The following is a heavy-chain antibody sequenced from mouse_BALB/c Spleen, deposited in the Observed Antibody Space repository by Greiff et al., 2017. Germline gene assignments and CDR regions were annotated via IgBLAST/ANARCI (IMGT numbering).Heavy chain of an antibody. Sequence: DLVKPGASVKLSCKASGYTFTSYWINWIKQRPGQGLEWIGRIAPGSGSTYYNEMFKGKATLTVDTSSSTAYIQLSSLSSEDSAVYFCARHDEGGYYAMDDWGRGTSETVSA. CDR1: GYTFTSYW. CDR3: ARHDEGGYYAMDD. D-gene: IGHD2-12*01. V-gene: IGHV1S41*01. CDR2: IAPGSGST. J-gene: IGHJ4*01.